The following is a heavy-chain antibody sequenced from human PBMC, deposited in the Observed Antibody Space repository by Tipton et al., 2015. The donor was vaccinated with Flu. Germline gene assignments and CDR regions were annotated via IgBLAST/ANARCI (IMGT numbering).Heavy chain of an antibody. CDR3: ATYLSDLWSGYSGGWFDP. J-gene: IGHJ5*02. D-gene: IGHD3-3*01. Sequence: TLSLTCSVSGDSIGSRYYWGWIRQPPGKGLEWIGEINHSGSTNYNPSLKSRVTISVDTSKNQFSLKLSSVTAADTAVYYCATYLSDLWSGYSGGWFDPWGQGTLVTVSS. CDR1: GDSIGSRYY. V-gene: IGHV4-38-2*01. CDR2: INHSGST.